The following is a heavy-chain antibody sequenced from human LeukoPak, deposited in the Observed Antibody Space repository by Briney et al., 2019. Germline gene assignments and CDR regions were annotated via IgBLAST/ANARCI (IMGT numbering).Heavy chain of an antibody. CDR2: IIPIFGTA. V-gene: IGHV1-69*13. Sequence: GASVKVSCKASGGTFSGYAISWVRQAPGQGLEWMGGIIPIFGTANYAQKFQGRVTITADESTSTAYMELSSLRSEDTAVYYCARYGGNYATRNYYYYGMDVWGQGTTVTVSS. D-gene: IGHD4-23*01. CDR3: ARYGGNYATRNYYYYGMDV. J-gene: IGHJ6*02. CDR1: GGTFSGYA.